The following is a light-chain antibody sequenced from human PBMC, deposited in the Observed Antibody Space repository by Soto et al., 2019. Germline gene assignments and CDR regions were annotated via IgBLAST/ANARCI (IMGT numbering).Light chain of an antibody. V-gene: IGLV1-40*01. Sequence: QSVLTQPPSVSGAPGQRVTISCTGSSSNIGAGYDVHWYQQLPGTAPKLLIYGNSNRPSGVPDRFSGYKSGTSAYLAITGLQAEDEADYYRATWDTSQRGVIFGGGTQLTVL. CDR1: SSNIGAGYD. CDR2: GNS. J-gene: IGLJ2*01. CDR3: ATWDTSQRGVI.